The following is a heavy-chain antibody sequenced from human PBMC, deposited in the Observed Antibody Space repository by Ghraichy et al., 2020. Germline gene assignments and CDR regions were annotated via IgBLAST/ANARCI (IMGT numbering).Heavy chain of an antibody. D-gene: IGHD2-8*02. Sequence: ASVKVSCKTFGYTFISYSMSWVRQAPGQGLEWMGWVNIYNGDTYYAQKLQGRVTMTRDTSTSTAYLEVRSLRSDDTAMYYCVTNLVGPVPPEDQGGYWGQGSLVTVSS. V-gene: IGHV1-18*01. CDR1: GYTFISYS. CDR2: VNIYNGDT. CDR3: VTNLVGPVPPEDQGGY. J-gene: IGHJ4*02.